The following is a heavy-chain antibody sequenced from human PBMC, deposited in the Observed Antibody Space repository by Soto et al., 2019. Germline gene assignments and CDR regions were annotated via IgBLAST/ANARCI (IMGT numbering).Heavy chain of an antibody. CDR1: GVTFSSYS. CDR2: ISSRSSYI. V-gene: IGHV3-21*01. J-gene: IGHJ4*02. D-gene: IGHD3-3*01. Sequence: EVHLVESGGGLVKPGGSLRLSCAASGVTFSSYSMNWVRHAPGKGLEWVSSISSRSSYIYNANSVTGPFTISTDNAKNALFLQMISMRAEGKAVYYWARGLVLLFFEWLYPLGYWDPAARVTLSS. CDR3: ARGLVLLFFEWLYPLGY.